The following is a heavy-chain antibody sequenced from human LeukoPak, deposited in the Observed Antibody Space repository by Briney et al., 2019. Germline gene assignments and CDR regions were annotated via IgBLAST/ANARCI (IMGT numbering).Heavy chain of an antibody. V-gene: IGHV1-3*03. Sequence: ASVKVSCKASGYTFTNYAISWVRQAPGQGLEWMGWINAGNGNTKYSQEFQGRVTITRDTSASTAYMELSSLRSEDMAVYYCARGFAGDYSFDYWGQGTLVTVSS. CDR2: INAGNGNT. CDR1: GYTFTNYA. CDR3: ARGFAGDYSFDY. D-gene: IGHD4-17*01. J-gene: IGHJ4*02.